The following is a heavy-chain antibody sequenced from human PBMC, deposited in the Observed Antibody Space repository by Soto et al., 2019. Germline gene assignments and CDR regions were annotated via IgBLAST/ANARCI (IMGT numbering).Heavy chain of an antibody. Sequence: QVQLMQSGAEVKKPGASVKVSCKASGYTFTGYYMHWVRQAPGQGLEWMGWINPNSGGTNYAQKFQGWVTMTRDTSISTAYMELSRLRSDDTAVYYCARAIYDSSGYYNYWGQGTLVTVSS. V-gene: IGHV1-2*04. CDR3: ARAIYDSSGYYNY. CDR2: INPNSGGT. D-gene: IGHD3-22*01. J-gene: IGHJ4*02. CDR1: GYTFTGYY.